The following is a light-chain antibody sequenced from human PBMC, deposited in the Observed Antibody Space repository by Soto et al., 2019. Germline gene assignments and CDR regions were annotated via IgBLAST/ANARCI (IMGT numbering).Light chain of an antibody. Sequence: DIVLTQSPGTLSLSPGERATLSCRASQSVSSSYLAWYQQTPGQAPRLLIYGASSMATGIPDRFSGSGSGTDFTLTISRLEPEDFAVYYCQQDGSSPLTFGGGTKVEIK. J-gene: IGKJ4*01. CDR3: QQDGSSPLT. V-gene: IGKV3-20*01. CDR1: QSVSSSY. CDR2: GAS.